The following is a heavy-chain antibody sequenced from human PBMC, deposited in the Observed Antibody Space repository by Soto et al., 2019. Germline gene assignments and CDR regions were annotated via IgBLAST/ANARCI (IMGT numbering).Heavy chain of an antibody. Sequence: SETLSLTCTVSGGSISTYYWSWILQPPGKGLEWIGYIYYSGSTNYNPSLKSRVTISVDTSKNQFSLKLNSVTAADTAVYYCARVNYGNYYYYYVMDVWGQGTTVTVS. D-gene: IGHD4-17*01. CDR1: GGSISTYY. CDR3: ARVNYGNYYYYYVMDV. J-gene: IGHJ6*02. CDR2: IYYSGST. V-gene: IGHV4-59*01.